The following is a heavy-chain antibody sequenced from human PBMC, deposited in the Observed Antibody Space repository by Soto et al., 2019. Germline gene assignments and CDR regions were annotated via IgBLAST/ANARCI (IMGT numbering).Heavy chain of an antibody. J-gene: IGHJ5*02. CDR3: ASGGSSNWFDP. V-gene: IGHV4-30-4*01. Sequence: VQLQESGPGLVKPSQTLSLTCTVSSGSISSADYYWSWIRQPPGKGLEWIGYIYYTGSAYYNPSLKSRVTMSVHTSKTQFSLKVTSVTAADPAVYYCASGGSSNWFDPWGQGTLVTVSS. CDR2: IYYTGSA. CDR1: SGSISSADYY. D-gene: IGHD1-26*01.